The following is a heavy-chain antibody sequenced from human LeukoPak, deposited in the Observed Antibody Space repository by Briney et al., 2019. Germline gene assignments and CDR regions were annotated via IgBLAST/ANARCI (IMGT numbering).Heavy chain of an antibody. CDR1: AFTFSSYG. V-gene: IGHV3-23*01. CDR3: AKDGESWNFDY. Sequence: GGSLRLSCAASAFTFSSYGMSWVRQAPGKGLEWVSAISGDGRDIFYADAVKGRFTISRDNSKNTLYLQMNSLRAEDTAVYYCAKDGESWNFDYWGQGTLVTVSS. D-gene: IGHD3-10*01. CDR2: ISGDGRDI. J-gene: IGHJ4*02.